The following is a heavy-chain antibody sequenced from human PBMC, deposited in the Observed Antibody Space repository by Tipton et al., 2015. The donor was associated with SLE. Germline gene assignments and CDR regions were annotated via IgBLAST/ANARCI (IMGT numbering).Heavy chain of an antibody. Sequence: SLRLSCAASGFTFSSYGMHWVRLAPGKGLEWVSSIDSSSTYISYAASVEGRFTISRDNPKNSLFLHMNSLRAEDAAVYYCARGGAGDSYYFFDLWGHGTLVTVYS. CDR3: ARGGAGDSYYFFDL. CDR2: IDSSSTYI. D-gene: IGHD2/OR15-2a*01. V-gene: IGHV3-21*01. J-gene: IGHJ2*01. CDR1: GFTFSSYG.